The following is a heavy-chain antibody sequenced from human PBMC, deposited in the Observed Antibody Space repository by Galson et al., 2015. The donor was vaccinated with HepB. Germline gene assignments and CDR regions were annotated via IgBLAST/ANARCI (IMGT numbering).Heavy chain of an antibody. V-gene: IGHV3-30-3*01. D-gene: IGHD3-10*01. Sequence: SLRLSCAASGFIFGHYGIHWVRQAPGKGLEWVAVISPDGSNEAYADSVKGRFQISRDNSKSTVYLQMSSLRTEDTAVYFCARAGYPRSWYGEGLEFWGQGTLVTASS. CDR3: ARAGYPRSWYGEGLEF. CDR2: ISPDGSNE. CDR1: GFIFGHYG. J-gene: IGHJ4*02.